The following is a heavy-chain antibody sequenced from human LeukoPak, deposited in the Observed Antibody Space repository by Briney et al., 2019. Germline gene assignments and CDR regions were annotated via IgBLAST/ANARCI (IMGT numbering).Heavy chain of an antibody. CDR1: GGSISSGGYY. CDR3: ARGRSSSSWYSGQHHLLCRGMDV. D-gene: IGHD6-13*01. J-gene: IGHJ6*02. V-gene: IGHV4-31*03. Sequence: SQTLSLTCTVSGGSISSGGYYWSWIRQHPGKGLEWIGYIYYSGSTYYNPSLKSRVTISVDTSKNQFSLKLSSVTAADTAVYYCARGRSSSSWYSGQHHLLCRGMDVWGQGTTVTVSS. CDR2: IYYSGST.